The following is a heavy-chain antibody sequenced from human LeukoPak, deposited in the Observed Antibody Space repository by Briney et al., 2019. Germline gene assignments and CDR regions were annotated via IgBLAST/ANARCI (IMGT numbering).Heavy chain of an antibody. Sequence: ASVKVSCKASGYTFTGYYMHWVRQAPGQGLEWMGWINPNSGGTNYAQKFQGRVTMTRDTSISTAYMELSRLRSDDMAVYYCARDRDYYGSGSYLFDYWGQGTLVTVSS. CDR3: ARDRDYYGSGSYLFDY. CDR2: INPNSGGT. J-gene: IGHJ4*02. CDR1: GYTFTGYY. V-gene: IGHV1-2*02. D-gene: IGHD3-10*01.